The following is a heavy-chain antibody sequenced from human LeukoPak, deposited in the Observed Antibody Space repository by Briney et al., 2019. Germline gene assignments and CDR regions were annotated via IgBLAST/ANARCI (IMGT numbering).Heavy chain of an antibody. CDR3: ARGSTTRSGPLDY. J-gene: IGHJ4*02. D-gene: IGHD4-11*01. Sequence: PGGSQRLSCAPSGFTLSDYYMRRLRQAPGEGREGVSYISSSGSTIYYADSVKGRFTISRGNAKNSLSLQMNSLRAEETAVYYCARGSTTRSGPLDYWGQGTLVTVSS. CDR1: GFTLSDYY. CDR2: ISSSGSTI. V-gene: IGHV3-11*04.